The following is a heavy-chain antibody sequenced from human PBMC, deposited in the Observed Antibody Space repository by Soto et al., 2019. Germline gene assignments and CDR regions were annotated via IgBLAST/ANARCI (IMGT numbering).Heavy chain of an antibody. CDR1: GGTFSIYA. J-gene: IGHJ3*02. V-gene: IGHV1-69*01. D-gene: IGHD1-26*01. Sequence: ASVKVCCKASGGTFSIYAISWVRQAPGQGLEWMGGIIPIFGTANYAQKFQGRVTITADESTSTAYMELSSLRSEDTAVYYCARVRAGATHDAFDIWGQGTMVTVS. CDR2: IIPIFGTA. CDR3: ARVRAGATHDAFDI.